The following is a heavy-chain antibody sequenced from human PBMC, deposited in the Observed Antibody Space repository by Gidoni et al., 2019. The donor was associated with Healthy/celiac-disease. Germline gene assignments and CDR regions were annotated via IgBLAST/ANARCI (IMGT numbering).Heavy chain of an antibody. CDR1: GYTFTGYY. CDR3: ARICYGYFDY. V-gene: IGHV1-2*02. D-gene: IGHD2-2*01. CDR2: INPNSGGT. Sequence: QVQLVQSGAEVKKPGASVTVSCKASGYTFTGYYMHWVRQAPGQGLEWMGWINPNSGGTNDAQKFQGRVTMTRDTSISTAYMELSRLRSDDTAVYYCARICYGYFDYWGQGTLVTVSS. J-gene: IGHJ4*02.